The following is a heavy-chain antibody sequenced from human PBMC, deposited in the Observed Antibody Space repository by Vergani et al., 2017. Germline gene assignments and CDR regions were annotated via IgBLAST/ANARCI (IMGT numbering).Heavy chain of an antibody. CDR1: GFTFSTFA. J-gene: IGHJ4*02. V-gene: IGHV3-23*01. Sequence: EVQLLESGGGLVQPGGSLRLSCPASGFTFSTFAMTWVRPAPGKGLAWVSTISSDGGSTSYADSVKGRFTTSRDNSKNTLSLQMNSLTAEETAIYYCAGPQGTSAYYYGGFDYWGQGILVTVAS. CDR2: ISSDGGST. D-gene: IGHD3-22*01. CDR3: AGPQGTSAYYYGGFDY.